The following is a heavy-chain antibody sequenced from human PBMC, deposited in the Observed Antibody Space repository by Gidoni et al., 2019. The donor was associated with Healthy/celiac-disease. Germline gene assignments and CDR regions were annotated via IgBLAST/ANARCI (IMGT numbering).Heavy chain of an antibody. CDR2: TSYSGST. V-gene: IGHV4-30-4*01. D-gene: IGHD4-17*01. J-gene: IGHJ6*02. CDR3: ARDEYGDHYYYYGMDV. CDR1: GGSISSGDYY. Sequence: QVQLQESGPGLVKPSQTLSLPCTVPGGSISSGDYYWSWIRQPPGTGLEWIGYTSYSGSTYYNPSHKSRVTISVDTSKNQFSLKLSSVTAADTAVYYCARDEYGDHYYYYGMDVWGQGTTVTVSS.